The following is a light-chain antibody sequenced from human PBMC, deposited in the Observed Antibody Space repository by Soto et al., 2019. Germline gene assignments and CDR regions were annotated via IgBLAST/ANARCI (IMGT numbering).Light chain of an antibody. J-gene: IGLJ2*01. CDR2: IDN. Sequence: QSVLTQPPSASGTPGQRVTISCSGSSSNIGANTVNWYQHLPGTAPKLLIYIDNRRPSGVPDRFFGSKSGTSASLAISGLQSDDEAEYYCAVRDDSLNGVVFGGGTKLTVL. V-gene: IGLV1-44*01. CDR3: AVRDDSLNGVV. CDR1: SSNIGANT.